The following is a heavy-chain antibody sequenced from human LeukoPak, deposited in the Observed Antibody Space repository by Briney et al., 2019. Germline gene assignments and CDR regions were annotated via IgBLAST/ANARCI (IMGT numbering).Heavy chain of an antibody. Sequence: GGSLRLSCAASGFTGSNNYVSWVRQAPGKGLEWVSAISGSGGSTYYADSVKGRFTISRDNSKNTLYLQMNSLRAEDTAVYYCATAMIVVVITTDYWGQGTLVTVSS. CDR3: ATAMIVVVITTDY. CDR2: ISGSGGST. CDR1: GFTGSNNY. D-gene: IGHD3-22*01. V-gene: IGHV3-23*01. J-gene: IGHJ4*02.